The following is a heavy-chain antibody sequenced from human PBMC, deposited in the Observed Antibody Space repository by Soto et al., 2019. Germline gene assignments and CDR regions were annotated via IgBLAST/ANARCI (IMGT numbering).Heavy chain of an antibody. CDR2: ISYDGSNK. V-gene: IGHV3-30*18. Sequence: GGSLRLSCAASGFTFSSYGMHWVRQAPGKGLEWVAVISYDGSNKYYADSVKGRFTISRDNSKNTLYLQMNSLRAEDTAVYYCAKDLGGWSPYYYYGMDVWGQGTTVTVSS. D-gene: IGHD2-15*01. CDR1: GFTFSSYG. J-gene: IGHJ6*02. CDR3: AKDLGGWSPYYYYGMDV.